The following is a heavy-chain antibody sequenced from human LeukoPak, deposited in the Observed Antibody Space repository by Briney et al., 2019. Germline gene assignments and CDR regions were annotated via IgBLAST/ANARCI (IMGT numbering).Heavy chain of an antibody. CDR2: ISSSSSYI. CDR3: AREGGYSYSWYFYL. Sequence: PGGSLRLSCAASGFTFSSYSMNWVRQAPGKGLEWVSSISSSSSYIYYADSVKGRFTISRDNAKNSLYLQMNSLRAEDTAVYYCAREGGYSYSWYFYLWGRGTLVTVSS. V-gene: IGHV3-21*01. J-gene: IGHJ2*01. CDR1: GFTFSSYS. D-gene: IGHD5-18*01.